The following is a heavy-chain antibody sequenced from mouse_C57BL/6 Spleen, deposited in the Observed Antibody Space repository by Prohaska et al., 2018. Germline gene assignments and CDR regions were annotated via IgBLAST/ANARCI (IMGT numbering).Heavy chain of an antibody. CDR2: IDPSDSYT. J-gene: IGHJ3*01. V-gene: IGHV1-69*01. D-gene: IGHD3-1*01. Sequence: QVQLQQPGAELVMPGASVKLSCKASGYTFTSYWMHWVKQRPGQGLEWIGEIDPSDSYTNYNQKFKGKATLTVDKSSSTAYMQLSSLTSEDSAVYYCARSGQIEAYWGQGTLVTVSA. CDR3: ARSGQIEAY. CDR1: GYTFTSYW.